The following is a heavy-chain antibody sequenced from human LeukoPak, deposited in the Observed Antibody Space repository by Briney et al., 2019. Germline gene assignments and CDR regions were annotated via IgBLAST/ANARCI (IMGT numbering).Heavy chain of an antibody. D-gene: IGHD6-19*01. Sequence: GGSLRLSCAASGFTFSSYSMNWVRQAPGKGLEWVSSISSSSSYIYYADSVKGRFTISRDNAKNSVFLQMNSLRAEDTAVYYCARDRAVAGLFDNWGQGTLVTVSS. CDR3: ARDRAVAGLFDN. CDR1: GFTFSSYS. J-gene: IGHJ4*02. CDR2: ISSSSSYI. V-gene: IGHV3-21*01.